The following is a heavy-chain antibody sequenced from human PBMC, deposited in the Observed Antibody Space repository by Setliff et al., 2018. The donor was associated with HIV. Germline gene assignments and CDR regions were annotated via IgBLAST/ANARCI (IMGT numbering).Heavy chain of an antibody. CDR3: ARDLRSSHGSPNYFDY. CDR2: IWYGGSDK. CDR1: GFTFSNYG. V-gene: IGHV3-33*01. J-gene: IGHJ4*02. Sequence: PGGSLRLSCAASGFTFSNYGMHWVRQAPGKGLEWVAVIWYGGSDKYYADSVKGRFTISRDNSKNTLYLEMNSLRAEETAVYYCARDLRSSHGSPNYFDYWGRGALVTVSS. D-gene: IGHD2-15*01.